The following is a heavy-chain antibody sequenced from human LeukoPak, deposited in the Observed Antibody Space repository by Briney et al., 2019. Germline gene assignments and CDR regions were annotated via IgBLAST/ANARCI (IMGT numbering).Heavy chain of an antibody. CDR1: GFTFSSYA. V-gene: IGHV3-30-3*01. D-gene: IGHD6-13*01. Sequence: GGSLRLSCAASGFTFSSYAMHWVRQAPGKGLEWVAVISYDGSNKYYADSVKGRFTISRDNSKNTLYLQMNSLRAEDTAVYYCARAPCIAASCTVRLWGQGTLVTVSS. J-gene: IGHJ4*02. CDR3: ARAPCIAASCTVRL. CDR2: ISYDGSNK.